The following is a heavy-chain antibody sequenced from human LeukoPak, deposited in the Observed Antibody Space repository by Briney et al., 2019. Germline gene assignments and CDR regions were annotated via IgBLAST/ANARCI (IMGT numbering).Heavy chain of an antibody. CDR3: ASPAGSAAKVNAFEI. V-gene: IGHV4-59*12. Sequence: SETLSLTCTVSGVSISSYYWSWIRQPPGKGLEWIGYIYYSGSTNYNPSLKSRVTISVDTSKNQFSLKLSSVTAADTAVYYCASPAGSAAKVNAFEIWGQGTMVTVSS. CDR2: IYYSGST. D-gene: IGHD2-2*01. J-gene: IGHJ3*02. CDR1: GVSISSYY.